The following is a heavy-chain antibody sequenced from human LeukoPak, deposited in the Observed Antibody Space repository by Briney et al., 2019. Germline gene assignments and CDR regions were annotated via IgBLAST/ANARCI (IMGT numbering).Heavy chain of an antibody. D-gene: IGHD2-2*01. J-gene: IGHJ4*02. Sequence: SVKVSCKASGGTFSSYAISWVRQAPGQGLEWMGGIIPIFGTANYAQKFQGRVTITADESTSTAYMELSSLRSVDTAVYYCARVLSQPAYYFDYWGQGTLVTVSS. V-gene: IGHV1-69*01. CDR1: GGTFSSYA. CDR3: ARVLSQPAYYFDY. CDR2: IIPIFGTA.